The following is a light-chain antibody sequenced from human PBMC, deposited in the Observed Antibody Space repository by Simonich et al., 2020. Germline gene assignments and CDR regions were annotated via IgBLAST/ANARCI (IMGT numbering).Light chain of an antibody. CDR3: SSYTSSSTLV. CDR1: SSDVGVYNY. Sequence: QSALTQPASVSGSPGQSITISCTGTSSDVGVYNYVSWYQQHPGKAPKLMIYDVSKRPSGVSNRFSGSKSGNTASLTISGLQAEDEADYYFSSYTSSSTLVFGGGTKLTVL. J-gene: IGLJ3*02. CDR2: DVS. V-gene: IGLV2-14*01.